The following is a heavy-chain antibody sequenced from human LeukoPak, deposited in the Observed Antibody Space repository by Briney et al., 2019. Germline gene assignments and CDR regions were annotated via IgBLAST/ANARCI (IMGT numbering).Heavy chain of an antibody. Sequence: GGSLRLSCAASGFTFSTYWMHWVRQAPGKGLVWVSRISPDRTSTSYADSVKGRFTISRDNAKNTLSLQMDSLRADDTAVYYCATGVYDSSGITDHWGQGTLVTVSS. CDR3: ATGVYDSSGITDH. J-gene: IGHJ4*02. CDR2: ISPDRTST. CDR1: GFTFSTYW. V-gene: IGHV3-74*01. D-gene: IGHD3-22*01.